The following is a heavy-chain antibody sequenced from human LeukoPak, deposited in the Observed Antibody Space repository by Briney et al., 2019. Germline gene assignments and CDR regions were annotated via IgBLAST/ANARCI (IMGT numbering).Heavy chain of an antibody. CDR1: GFTFSSYA. Sequence: GGSLRLSCAASGFTFSSYAMHWVRQAPGKGLEWVAVISYDGSNKYYADSVKGRFTISRDNSKNTLYLQMNSLRAEDTAVYYCAKGGYYDSSGYYLQDYWGQGTLVTVSS. J-gene: IGHJ4*02. CDR3: AKGGYYDSSGYYLQDY. V-gene: IGHV3-30-3*01. D-gene: IGHD3-22*01. CDR2: ISYDGSNK.